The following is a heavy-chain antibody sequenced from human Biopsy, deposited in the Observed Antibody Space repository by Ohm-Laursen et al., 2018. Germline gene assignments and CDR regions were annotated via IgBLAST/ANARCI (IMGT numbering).Heavy chain of an antibody. CDR3: ATGPYYDTRFYYNVRPFDF. D-gene: IGHD3-10*01. V-gene: IGHV1-24*01. Sequence: GASVKVSCKVSGYTLTELSIHWVRQTGGKGLEWMGGFDREERKTVYAEKFQGRVTMTEDTSTDTVYMEVTGLRSDDTAVYYCATGPYYDTRFYYNVRPFDFWGQGTLVTVSS. J-gene: IGHJ4*02. CDR2: FDREERKT. CDR1: GYTLTELS.